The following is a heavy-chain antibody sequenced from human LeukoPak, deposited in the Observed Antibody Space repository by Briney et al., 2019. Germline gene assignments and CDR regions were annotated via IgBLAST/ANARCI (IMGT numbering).Heavy chain of an antibody. J-gene: IGHJ5*02. V-gene: IGHV4-34*01. D-gene: IGHD3-16*01. CDR2: INHSGST. Sequence: SETLSLTCAVYGGSFSGYYSSWIRQPPGKGLEWIGEINHSGSTNYNPSLKSRVTISVDTSKNQFSLKLSSVTAADTAVYYCARRNWGRWFDPWGQGTLVTVSS. CDR1: GGSFSGYY. CDR3: ARRNWGRWFDP.